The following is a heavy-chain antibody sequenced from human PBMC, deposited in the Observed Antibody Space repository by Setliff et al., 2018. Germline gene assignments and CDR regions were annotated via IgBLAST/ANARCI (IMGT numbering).Heavy chain of an antibody. V-gene: IGHV3-48*01. CDR1: GITFSIYS. CDR2: ISSGSLII. J-gene: IGHJ6*04. D-gene: IGHD3-3*01. CDR3: ARDFRGGLLAANHNYNFWSGVKDV. Sequence: GGSLRLSCAASGITFSIYSMNWVRQAPGKGPEWVSYISSGSLIIYYADSVKGRFTISRDNSKNTLYLQMNTLRTEDTAVYYCARDFRGGLLAANHNYNFWSGVKDVWGKGTTVTVSS.